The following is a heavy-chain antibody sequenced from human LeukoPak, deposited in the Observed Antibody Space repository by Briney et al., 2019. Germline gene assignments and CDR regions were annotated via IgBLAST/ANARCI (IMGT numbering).Heavy chain of an antibody. Sequence: GGTLRLSRAASGFTFSNYAMSWVRQVPGTGLEWVSALRDSADTTYYADSVKGRFTISRDNSKNTLYLQMNSLRAEDTAVYYCATLPNYSYGHPYYFDYWGQGTLVTVSS. CDR3: ATLPNYSYGHPYYFDY. V-gene: IGHV3-23*01. CDR1: GFTFSNYA. J-gene: IGHJ4*02. D-gene: IGHD5-18*01. CDR2: LRDSADTT.